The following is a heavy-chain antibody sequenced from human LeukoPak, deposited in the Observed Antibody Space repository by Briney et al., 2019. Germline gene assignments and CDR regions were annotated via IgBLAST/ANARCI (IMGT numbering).Heavy chain of an antibody. CDR2: ISSSSSTI. V-gene: IGHV3-48*04. CDR3: TSPGQSLFDY. Sequence: GGSLRLSCAASGFTFSSYSMNWVRQAPGKGLEWVSYISSSSSTIYYADSVKGRFTISRDNAKNSLYLQMNSLRAEDTAVYYCTSPGQSLFDYWGQGTLVTVSS. J-gene: IGHJ4*02. CDR1: GFTFSSYS.